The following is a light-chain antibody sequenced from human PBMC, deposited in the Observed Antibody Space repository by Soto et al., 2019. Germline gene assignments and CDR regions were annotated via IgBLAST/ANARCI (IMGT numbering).Light chain of an antibody. CDR3: TSYAGSNNFNV. Sequence: QSVLTQPPSASGSPGQSVTISCTGTSSDVGAYDYVSWYQQHPGKAPKLMIYEVSKRPSGVPDRFSGSKSGNTASLTVSGLQAEDEADYYCTSYAGSNNFNVFGPGTRSPS. J-gene: IGLJ1*01. V-gene: IGLV2-8*01. CDR2: EVS. CDR1: SSDVGAYDY.